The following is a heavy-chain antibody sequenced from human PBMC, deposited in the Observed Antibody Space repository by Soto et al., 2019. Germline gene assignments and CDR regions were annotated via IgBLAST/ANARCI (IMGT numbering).Heavy chain of an antibody. CDR3: AREVQDDIHWVDP. Sequence: PSETLSLTCSVSGGSISSYYWSWIRQPPGKGLEWIGYIYYSGNTIYNPSLKSRVTMSVDTSRNQFSLKLTSVTAADTAVYYCAREVQDDIHWVDPWGKGTLVTVSS. CDR2: IYYSGNT. J-gene: IGHJ5*02. D-gene: IGHD2-2*01. CDR1: GGSISSYY. V-gene: IGHV4-59*12.